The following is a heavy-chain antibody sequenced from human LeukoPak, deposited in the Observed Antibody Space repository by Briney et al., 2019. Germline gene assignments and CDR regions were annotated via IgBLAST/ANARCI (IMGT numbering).Heavy chain of an antibody. D-gene: IGHD1-26*01. Sequence: GGSLRLSCAASGFTFSRYEMNWVRQTPGKGLEWVSYIDSTGSTKNYADSAKGRFTISRDNAKNSLYLQMNSLRAEDTAVYYCGRLLSGSYRVIDYWGQGTLVTVSS. CDR3: GRLLSGSYRVIDY. J-gene: IGHJ4*02. CDR1: GFTFSRYE. V-gene: IGHV3-48*03. CDR2: IDSTGSTK.